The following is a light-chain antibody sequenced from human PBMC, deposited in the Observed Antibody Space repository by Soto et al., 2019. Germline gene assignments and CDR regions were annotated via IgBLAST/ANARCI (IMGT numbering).Light chain of an antibody. J-gene: IGKJ1*01. CDR1: EDVGSW. CDR2: SAS. Sequence: DIQMTQYPSSVSASVGDRVTITCRASEDVGSWLAWYQQKPGTAPRLLIYSASSLQRGVPSRFSGSGSGTDFTLTISSLQPEDLATYYCQQASSFPTFGQGTKVEVK. CDR3: QQASSFPT. V-gene: IGKV1-12*01.